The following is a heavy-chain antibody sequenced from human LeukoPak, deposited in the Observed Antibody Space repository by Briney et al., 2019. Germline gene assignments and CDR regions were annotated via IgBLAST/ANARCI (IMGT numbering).Heavy chain of an antibody. CDR3: ARHSGGTFDY. V-gene: IGHV4-39*01. D-gene: IGHD3-16*01. CDR1: GGSIISTSFY. J-gene: IGHJ4*02. CDR2: IYHSGST. Sequence: PSETLSLTCTVSGGSIISTSFYWGWIRQPPGKGLAWLGSIYHSGSTYDNPSLKSRVTISVDRSKNQFSLKLSSVTAADTAVYYCARHSGGTFDYWGQGTRVTVSS.